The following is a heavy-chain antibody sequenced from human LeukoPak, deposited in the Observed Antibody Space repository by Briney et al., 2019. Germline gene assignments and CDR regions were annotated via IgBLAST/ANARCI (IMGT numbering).Heavy chain of an antibody. CDR2: ISSSSSYI. Sequence: GGSLRLSCAASGFTFSSYSMNWVRQAPGKGLEWVSSISSSSSYIYYADSVKGRFTISRDNSKNTLYLQMNSLRAEDTAVCYCAKDPGSSSWSETLDYWGQGTLVTVSS. J-gene: IGHJ4*02. D-gene: IGHD6-13*01. CDR3: AKDPGSSSWSETLDY. V-gene: IGHV3-21*04. CDR1: GFTFSSYS.